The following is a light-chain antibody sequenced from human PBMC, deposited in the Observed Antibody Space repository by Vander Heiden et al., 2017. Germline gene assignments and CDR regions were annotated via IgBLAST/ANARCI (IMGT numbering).Light chain of an antibody. CDR1: SSNIGNNY. CDR3: GTWDSSLNDVV. CDR2: DNN. V-gene: IGLV1-51*01. Sequence: VMPQPRSASAAAGQKVTISCSGSSSNIGNNYVSWYQQLPGTAPKPLIYDNNKRPSGIPDRFSGAKSGKSATLGSTGNKTGDEADYYCGTWDSSLNDVVFGGGTKLTVL. J-gene: IGLJ2*01.